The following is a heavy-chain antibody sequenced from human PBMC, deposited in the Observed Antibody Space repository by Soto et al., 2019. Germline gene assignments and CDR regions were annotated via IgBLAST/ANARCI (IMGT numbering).Heavy chain of an antibody. CDR1: VFSLSTSGVG. Sequence: SGPTLVNPTQTLTMTCTFSVFSLSTSGVGVGWIRQPPGKALEWLALIYWNDDKRYSPSLKSRLTITKDTSKNQVVLTMTNMDPVDTATYYCAHLSLRDSSGYYYFDYWGQGTLVTVSS. J-gene: IGHJ4*02. CDR2: IYWNDDK. D-gene: IGHD3-22*01. V-gene: IGHV2-5*01. CDR3: AHLSLRDSSGYYYFDY.